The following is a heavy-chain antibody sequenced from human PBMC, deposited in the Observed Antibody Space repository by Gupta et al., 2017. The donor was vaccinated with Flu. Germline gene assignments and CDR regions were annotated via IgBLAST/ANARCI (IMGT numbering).Heavy chain of an antibody. CDR2: IYWNDDK. V-gene: IGHV2-5*01. Sequence: SISGVAVGWIRQPPGKALEWLALIYWNDDKAYSPSLKSRLTITKDTSKNQVVLTMTNMDPVDTATYYCAHREYCRDGSCYPNWFDPWGQGTLVTVSS. D-gene: IGHD2-15*01. CDR1: SISGVA. CDR3: AHREYCRDGSCYPNWFDP. J-gene: IGHJ5*01.